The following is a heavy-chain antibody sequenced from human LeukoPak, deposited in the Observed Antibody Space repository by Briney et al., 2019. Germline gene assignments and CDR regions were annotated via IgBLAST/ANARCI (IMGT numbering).Heavy chain of an antibody. CDR3: ARGEFGDYDFDY. J-gene: IGHJ4*02. Sequence: PSEALSLTCTVSGYSIGSGYYWGWIRQPPGQGLEWIGSFSHGANTYYSPSLKSRVTISVDTSKNQFSLNLTSVTAADTAVYYCARGEFGDYDFDYWGQGTLVTVSA. CDR2: FSHGANT. D-gene: IGHD4-17*01. V-gene: IGHV4-38-2*02. CDR1: GYSIGSGYY.